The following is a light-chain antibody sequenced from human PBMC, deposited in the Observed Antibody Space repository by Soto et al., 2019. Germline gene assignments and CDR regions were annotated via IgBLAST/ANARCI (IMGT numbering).Light chain of an antibody. V-gene: IGKV3-20*01. J-gene: IGKJ1*01. Sequence: ELVLTQSPGTLSLSPGERATLSCRASQSVSSSYLAWYQQKPGQAPRLLIYGTSSRATGIPDRFSGGGSGTDFTLTISRLEPEDFAVYYCHHYGNSLWTFGQGNKV. CDR3: HHYGNSLWT. CDR1: QSVSSSY. CDR2: GTS.